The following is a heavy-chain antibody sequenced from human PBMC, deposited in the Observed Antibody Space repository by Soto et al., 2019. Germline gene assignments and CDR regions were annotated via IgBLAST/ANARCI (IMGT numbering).Heavy chain of an antibody. D-gene: IGHD6-19*01. Sequence: EVQLVESGGGLVKPGGSLRLSCAASGLTFTSYRMNWVRQVPGKGLEWVSSISVSSTYIYYADSVKGRFTISRDNAKNSLFLQMNSLRVEDTAVYYCATEYTCGRVDYWGQGTLVTVSS. V-gene: IGHV3-21*01. CDR3: ATEYTCGRVDY. J-gene: IGHJ4*02. CDR2: ISVSSTYI. CDR1: GLTFTSYR.